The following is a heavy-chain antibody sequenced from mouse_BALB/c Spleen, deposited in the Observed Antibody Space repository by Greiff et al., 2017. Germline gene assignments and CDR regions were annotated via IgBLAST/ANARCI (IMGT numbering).Heavy chain of an antibody. CDR3: TSSISWFAY. CDR1: GFTFSNYW. CDR2: IRLKSNNYAT. V-gene: IGHV6-6*02. J-gene: IGHJ3*01. Sequence: EVKLMESGGGLVQPGGSMKLSCVASGFTFSNYWMNWVRQSPEKGLEWVAEIRLKSNNYATHYAESVKGRFTISRDDSKSSVYLQMNNLRAEDTGIYYCTSSISWFAYWGQGTLVTVSA.